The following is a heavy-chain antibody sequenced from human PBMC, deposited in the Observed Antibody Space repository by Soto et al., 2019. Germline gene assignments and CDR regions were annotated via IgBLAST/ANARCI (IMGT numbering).Heavy chain of an antibody. CDR2: INHSGKT. CDR3: ARGSPYCSSTNCYDQFDY. J-gene: IGHJ4*02. V-gene: IGHV4-34*01. Sequence: QVQLQQWGAGLLKPSETLSLTCAVYGGSFSGYYWSWIRQPPGKGLEWIGEINHSGKTNSNPSLKSRVTISVDTSKNQFSLKLSSVTAADTAVYYCARGSPYCSSTNCYDQFDYWGQGTLVTVSS. CDR1: GGSFSGYY. D-gene: IGHD2-2*01.